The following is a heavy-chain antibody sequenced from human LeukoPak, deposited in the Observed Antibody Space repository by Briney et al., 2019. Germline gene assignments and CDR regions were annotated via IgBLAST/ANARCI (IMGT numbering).Heavy chain of an antibody. Sequence: GGSLRLSCAASGFTFSNYAIRWVRQAPGKGLEWVSGISGSGDSTYYADSLKGRFTISRDNSKNTLYLQMNSLRAEDTAVYYCARRSGIAVAGAFDYWGQGTLVTVSS. J-gene: IGHJ4*02. CDR2: ISGSGDST. V-gene: IGHV3-23*01. CDR1: GFTFSNYA. CDR3: ARRSGIAVAGAFDY. D-gene: IGHD6-19*01.